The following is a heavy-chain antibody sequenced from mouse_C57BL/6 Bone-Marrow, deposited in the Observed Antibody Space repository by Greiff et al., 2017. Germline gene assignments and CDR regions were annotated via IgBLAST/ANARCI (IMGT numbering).Heavy chain of an antibody. Sequence: VKLVESEGGLVQPGSSMKLSCTASGFTFSDYYMAWVRQVPEKVLEWVANINYDGSSTYYLDSLKSRFIISRDNAKNILYLQMSSLKSEDTATYYCARDREDYAMDYWGQGTSVTVSS. CDR2: INYDGSST. D-gene: IGHD3-1*01. J-gene: IGHJ4*01. V-gene: IGHV5-16*01. CDR1: GFTFSDYY. CDR3: ARDREDYAMDY.